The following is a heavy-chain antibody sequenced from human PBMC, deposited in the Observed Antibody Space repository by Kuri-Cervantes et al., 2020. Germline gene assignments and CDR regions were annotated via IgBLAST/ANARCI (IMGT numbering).Heavy chain of an antibody. Sequence: SVKVSCKVSGYTLTELSMHWVRQAPGKGLEWMGGIIPIFGTANYAQKFQGRVTITADESTSTAYMEPSSLRSEDTAVYYCARVPITIFGVVIIPYYYYYMDVWGKGTTVTVSS. CDR1: GYTLTELS. J-gene: IGHJ6*03. D-gene: IGHD3-3*01. CDR2: IIPIFGTA. CDR3: ARVPITIFGVVIIPYYYYYMDV. V-gene: IGHV1-69*13.